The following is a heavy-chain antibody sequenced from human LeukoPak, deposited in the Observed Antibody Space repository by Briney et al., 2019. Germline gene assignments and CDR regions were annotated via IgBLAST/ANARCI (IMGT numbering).Heavy chain of an antibody. J-gene: IGHJ4*02. CDR1: GGTFSSYT. CDR2: IIPILGIA. CDR3: AREYSPYNFDY. V-gene: IGHV1-69*04. Sequence: ASVKVSCKASGGTFSSYTISWVRQAPGQGLEWMGRIIPILGIANYAQKFQGRVTITADKSTSTAYMELSGLRSEDTAVYYCAREYSPYNFDYWGQGTLVTVSS. D-gene: IGHD6-13*01.